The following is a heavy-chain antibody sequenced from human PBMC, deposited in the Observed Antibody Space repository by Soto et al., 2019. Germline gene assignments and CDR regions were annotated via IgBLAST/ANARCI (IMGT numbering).Heavy chain of an antibody. D-gene: IGHD5-12*01. CDR2: IIPILGIA. CDR3: ARARRGDIVATAAASDY. CDR1: GGTFSSYT. J-gene: IGHJ4*01. V-gene: IGHV1-69*02. Sequence: GASVKISCKASGGTFSSYTISWVRQAPGQGLEWMGRIIPILGIANYAQRFQGRVTITADKSTSTAYMELSSLRSEDTAVYYCARARRGDIVATAAASDYCGHGTRVTVSS.